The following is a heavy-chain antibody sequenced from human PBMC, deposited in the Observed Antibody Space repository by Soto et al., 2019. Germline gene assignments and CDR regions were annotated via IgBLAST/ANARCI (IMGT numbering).Heavy chain of an antibody. Sequence: QVQLQESGPGLVKPSGTLSLTCAVSGGSISSSNWWSWVRQPPGKGLEWIGEIYHSGSTNHNPSLKSRVTISVDKSKNQFSLKLSSVTAADTAVYYCASVRGILYVSSSLEGDAFDIWGQGTMVTVSS. J-gene: IGHJ3*02. CDR1: GGSISSSNW. CDR2: IYHSGST. D-gene: IGHD6-13*01. V-gene: IGHV4-4*02. CDR3: ASVRGILYVSSSLEGDAFDI.